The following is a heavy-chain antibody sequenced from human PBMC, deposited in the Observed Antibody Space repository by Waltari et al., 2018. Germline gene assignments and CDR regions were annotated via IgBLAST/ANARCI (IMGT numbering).Heavy chain of an antibody. CDR3: TKDLTHTNYEGFAN. D-gene: IGHD3-16*01. CDR2: ITWNSGKV. V-gene: IGHV3-9*01. J-gene: IGHJ4*02. CDR1: GFPFVDFA. Sequence: EVQLVESGGALVQPGRSLRLSCATSGFPFVDFAMHWVRQVPGKGLEWVAGITWNSGKVDYAGSVKGRFTISRDNAKNLLFLQMNSLRPEDTALYYCTKDLTHTNYEGFANWGLGTLVTVSS.